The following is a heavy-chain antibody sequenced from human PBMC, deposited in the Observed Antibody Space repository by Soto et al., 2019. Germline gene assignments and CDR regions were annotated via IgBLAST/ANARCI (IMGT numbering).Heavy chain of an antibody. J-gene: IGHJ4*02. CDR2: IYHSGST. D-gene: IGHD3-22*01. Sequence: PSETLSLTCAVSGGSISSRYWWIWVRQPPGKGLEWIGEIYHSGSTNYNPSLKSRVTISVDKSKNQFSLRLTSVTAADTAVYYCARLYYYDRSGYYFDYWGQGTLVTVSS. V-gene: IGHV4-4*02. CDR1: GGSISSRYW. CDR3: ARLYYYDRSGYYFDY.